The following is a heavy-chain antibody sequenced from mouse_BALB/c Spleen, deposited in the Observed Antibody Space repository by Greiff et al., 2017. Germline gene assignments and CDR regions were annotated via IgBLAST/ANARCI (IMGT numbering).Heavy chain of an antibody. Sequence: EVKVVESGGGLVQPGGSLKLSCAASGFTFSSYTMSWVRQTPEKRLEWVAYISNGGGSTYYPDTVKGRFTISRDNAKNTLYLQMSRLKSEDTAMYYCARHWYFGVWGAGTTVTVSS. CDR2: ISNGGGST. CDR3: ARHWYFGV. V-gene: IGHV5-12-2*01. J-gene: IGHJ1*01. CDR1: GFTFSSYT.